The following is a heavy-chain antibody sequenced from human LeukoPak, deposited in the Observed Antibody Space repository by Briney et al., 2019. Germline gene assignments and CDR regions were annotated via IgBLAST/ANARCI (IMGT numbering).Heavy chain of an antibody. Sequence: SETLSLTRTVSGGSISSSSEYCGWIRQPPGKGLEWIGNIYYGGTTYYNPSLKSRVTISVDTSKNQFSLKLNSVTAADTAVYYCARPYGGNPGYFDYWGQGTLVTVSS. J-gene: IGHJ4*02. V-gene: IGHV4-39*01. CDR2: IYYGGTT. CDR3: ARPYGGNPGYFDY. D-gene: IGHD4-23*01. CDR1: GGSISSSSEY.